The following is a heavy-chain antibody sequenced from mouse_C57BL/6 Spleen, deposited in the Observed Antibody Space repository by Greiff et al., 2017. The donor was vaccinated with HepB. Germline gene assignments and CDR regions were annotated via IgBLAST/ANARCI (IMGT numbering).Heavy chain of an antibody. CDR1: GYTFTDYY. Sequence: VQLQQSGPELVKPGASVKISCKASGYTFTDYYMNWVKQSHGKSLEWIGDINPNNGGTSYNQKFKGKATLTVDKSSSTAYMELRSLTSEDSAVYYCAKERAIYDGFPWFAYWGQGTLVTVSA. CDR3: AKERAIYDGFPWFAY. J-gene: IGHJ3*01. CDR2: INPNNGGT. V-gene: IGHV1-26*01. D-gene: IGHD2-3*01.